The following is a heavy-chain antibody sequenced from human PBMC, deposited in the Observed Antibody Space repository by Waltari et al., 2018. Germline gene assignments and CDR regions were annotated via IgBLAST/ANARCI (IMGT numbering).Heavy chain of an antibody. CDR3: ARLPRGSVIIGAFDI. D-gene: IGHD3-22*01. J-gene: IGHJ3*02. CDR1: GDSIRSHF. CDR2: KYFSGTK. Sequence: VQLQESGPGLVKPSETLSLRCNVSGDSIRSHFWSWIRQAPGKGLEWIGHKYFSGTKDDNPSLKSRVAISIDTSKNHFSLNLRSVTAADTAIYYCARLPRGSVIIGAFDIWGQGTQVTVSS. V-gene: IGHV4-59*11.